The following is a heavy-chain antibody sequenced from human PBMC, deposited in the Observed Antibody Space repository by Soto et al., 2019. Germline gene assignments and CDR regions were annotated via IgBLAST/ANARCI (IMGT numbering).Heavy chain of an antibody. CDR2: INHSGST. J-gene: IGHJ4*01. Sequence: SETLSLTCAVYGGSFSGYYWSWIRQPPGKGLEWIGEINHSGSTNYNPSLKSRVTISVATSQNQFSLKLSAVTAADTAVYYCARPRITFSGVVIIRKPRLFDY. CDR3: ARPRITFSGVVIIRKPRLFDY. V-gene: IGHV4-34*01. CDR1: GGSFSGYY. D-gene: IGHD3-3*01.